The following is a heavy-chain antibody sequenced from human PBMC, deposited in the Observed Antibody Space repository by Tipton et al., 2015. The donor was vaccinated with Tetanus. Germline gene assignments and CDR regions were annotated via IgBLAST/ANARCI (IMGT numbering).Heavy chain of an antibody. V-gene: IGHV1-69*06. CDR2: LIPMFGTP. CDR3: AQNKRGDYYYYYGWDV. D-gene: IGHD1/OR15-1a*01. CDR1: GGTLRGHS. Sequence: QLVQSGAEVKKPGSSVNVSCKASGGTLRGHSITWVRQAPGQGLEWMGGLIPMFGTPKYAQKFQDRVTMSVDRSTSTFYMELSRLTSEDTATYYCAQNKRGDYYYYYGWDVWGPGTTVTVSS. J-gene: IGHJ6*02.